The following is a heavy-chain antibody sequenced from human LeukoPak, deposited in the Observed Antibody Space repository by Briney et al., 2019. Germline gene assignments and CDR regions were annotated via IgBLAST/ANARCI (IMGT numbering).Heavy chain of an antibody. CDR2: INPNSGGT. CDR3: ARGWRLRGAYYYGMDV. V-gene: IGHV1-2*02. Sequence: ASVTVSCKASGYTFTGYYMHWVRQAPGQGLEWMGWINPNSGGTNYAQKFQGRVTMTRDTSISTAYMELSRLRSDDTAVYYCARGWRLRGAYYYGMDVWGQGTTVTVSS. J-gene: IGHJ6*02. D-gene: IGHD5-12*01. CDR1: GYTFTGYY.